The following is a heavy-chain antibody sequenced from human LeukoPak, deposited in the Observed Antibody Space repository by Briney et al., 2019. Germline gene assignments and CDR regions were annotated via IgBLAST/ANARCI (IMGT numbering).Heavy chain of an antibody. CDR2: TYYRSKWYN. J-gene: IGHJ6*02. V-gene: IGHV6-1*01. D-gene: IGHD4-17*01. CDR3: AREDYYGDYYYYGIDV. Sequence: SQTLSLTCAISGDSVSSNSAAWNWIRQSPSRGLEWPGRTYYRSKWYNDYAVSVKSRITINPDTSKNQFSLQLNSVTPEDTAVYYCAREDYYGDYYYYGIDVWGQGTTVTVSS. CDR1: GDSVSSNSAA.